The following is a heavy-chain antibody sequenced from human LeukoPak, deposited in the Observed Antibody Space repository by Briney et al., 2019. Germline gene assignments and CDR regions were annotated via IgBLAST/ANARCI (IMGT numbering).Heavy chain of an antibody. CDR1: GFTFNNYA. V-gene: IGHV3-23*01. J-gene: IGHJ4*02. Sequence: GGSLRFSCAASGFTFNNYAMNWVRQAPGKGLEWVSSISGGGETTYYADSAKGRFTISRDNSQNTLYLQMNSLRGEDTAVYYCARDYADYVGYFFFDYWGQGTLLTVSS. CDR2: ISGGGETT. CDR3: ARDYADYVGYFFFDY. D-gene: IGHD4-17*01.